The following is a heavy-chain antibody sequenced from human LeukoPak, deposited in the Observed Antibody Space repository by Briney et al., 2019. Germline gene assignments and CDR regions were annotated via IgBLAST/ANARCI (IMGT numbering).Heavy chain of an antibody. D-gene: IGHD6-19*01. J-gene: IGHJ2*01. CDR1: EFTFSTYW. CDR2: IKQDGSEK. V-gene: IGHV3-7*01. CDR3: ARHATFSSWGGPYWYFDL. Sequence: GGSLRLSCAASEFTFSTYWMSWVRQAPGKGLEWVTNIKQDGSEKYYMDSVKGRFTISRDTAKNSLYLQMNSLRAEDTAVYYCARHATFSSWGGPYWYFDLWGRGTLVTVSS.